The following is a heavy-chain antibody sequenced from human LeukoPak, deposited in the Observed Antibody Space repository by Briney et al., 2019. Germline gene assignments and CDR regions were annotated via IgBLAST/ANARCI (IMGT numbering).Heavy chain of an antibody. V-gene: IGHV3-64D*06. CDR3: VKDFGRIRGTPDS. J-gene: IGHJ4*02. D-gene: IGHD1-26*01. CDR2: ISGSGNGVSI. CDR1: GFVFSIYT. Sequence: GGSLRLSCSASGFVFSIYTMYWVRQAPGKGPEYVSTISGSGNGVSIYYADSVKGRFTISRDESKSILYLQMNGLRSEDTAVYYCVKDFGRIRGTPDSWGQGTLVTVSS.